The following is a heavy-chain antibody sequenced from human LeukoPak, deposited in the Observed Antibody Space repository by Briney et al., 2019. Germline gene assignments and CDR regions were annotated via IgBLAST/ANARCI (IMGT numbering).Heavy chain of an antibody. CDR3: ARQGVTAVAGHDAFDI. CDR1: GGSISSYY. CDR2: IYTSGST. Sequence: SETLFLTCTVSGGSISSYYWSWIRQPAGKGLEWIGRIYTSGSTNYNPSLKSRVTMSVDTSKNQFSLKLSSVTAADTAVYYCARQGVTAVAGHDAFDIWGQGTMVTVSS. J-gene: IGHJ3*02. V-gene: IGHV4-4*07. D-gene: IGHD6-19*01.